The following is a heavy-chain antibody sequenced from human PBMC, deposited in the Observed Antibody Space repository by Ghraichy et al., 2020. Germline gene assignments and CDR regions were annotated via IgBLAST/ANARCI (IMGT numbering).Heavy chain of an antibody. CDR2: LQTTGRT. CDR3: AGSRLAGGAVDY. V-gene: IGHV4-4*07. J-gene: IGHJ4*02. D-gene: IGHD2-21*01. CDR1: GGSIRDYY. Sequence: SETLSLTCTVSGGSIRDYYWSWVRQPAGKGLEWIGRLQTTGRTDHNPSLTSRVTMSVDTSKNQFSLRLSSVTAADTAVYYCAGSRLAGGAVDYWGQGTLVTVAS.